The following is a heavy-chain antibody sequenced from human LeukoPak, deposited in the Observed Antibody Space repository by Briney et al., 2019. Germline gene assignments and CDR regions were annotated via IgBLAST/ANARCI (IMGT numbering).Heavy chain of an antibody. V-gene: IGHV3-53*01. D-gene: IGHD3-10*01. CDR1: GFTVSSNY. CDR2: IYSGGST. J-gene: IGHJ4*02. CDR3: AGEGNTMVRGVTETTDY. Sequence: GGSLRLSCAASGFTVSSNYMSWVRQAPGKGLEWVSVIYSGGSTYYADSVKGRFTISRDNSKNTLYLQMNSLRTEDTAVYYCAGEGNTMVRGVTETTDYWGQGTLVTVSS.